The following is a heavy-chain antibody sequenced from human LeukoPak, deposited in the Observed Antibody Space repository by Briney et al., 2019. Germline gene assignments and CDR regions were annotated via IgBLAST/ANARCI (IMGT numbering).Heavy chain of an antibody. J-gene: IGHJ4*02. CDR2: IYYSGST. V-gene: IGHV4-59*08. D-gene: IGHD2-8*01. Sequence: SETLSLTCTVSGGSISSDYWSWIRQTPGKGLEWIGYIYYSGSTTYNPSLKSRVTMSADTSKNQFSLKLTSVTAADTAVYYCARDRACSNGVCSYFDYWGQGTVVTVSS. CDR1: GGSISSDY. CDR3: ARDRACSNGVCSYFDY.